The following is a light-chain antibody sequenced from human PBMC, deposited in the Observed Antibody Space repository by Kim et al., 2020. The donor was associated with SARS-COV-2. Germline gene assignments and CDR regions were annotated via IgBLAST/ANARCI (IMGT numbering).Light chain of an antibody. V-gene: IGLV1-51*01. J-gene: IGLJ2*01. CDR2: DNN. CDR3: GTWDSSLSAGVV. Sequence: QSVLTQPPSVSAAPGQKVTISCSGSSSNTGNNYISWYQQLPGTAPKLLIYDNNKRPSGIPDRFSGSKSGTSATLGITGLQTGDEADYYCGTWDSSLSAGVVFGGGTQLTVL. CDR1: SSNTGNNY.